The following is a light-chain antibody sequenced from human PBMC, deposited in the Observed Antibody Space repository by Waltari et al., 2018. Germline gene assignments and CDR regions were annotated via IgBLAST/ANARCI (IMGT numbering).Light chain of an antibody. CDR3: QQYYITPPT. CDR2: DAS. Sequence: DIQMTQSPSSLSASVGDRVTITCQASQDISNYLNCYQEKPGKAPELLICDASNLETGVPSRFSGSGSGTDFSFTISSLQAEDVAVYYCQQYYITPPTFGQGTKVEIK. V-gene: IGKV1-33*01. CDR1: QDISNY. J-gene: IGKJ1*01.